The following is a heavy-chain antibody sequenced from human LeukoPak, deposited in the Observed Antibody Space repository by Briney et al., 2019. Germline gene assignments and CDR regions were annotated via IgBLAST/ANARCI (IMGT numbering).Heavy chain of an antibody. CDR3: AKSLYGGCDY. D-gene: IGHD3-16*02. CDR1: GFSFSTYA. CDR2: VNGNGGST. V-gene: IGHV3-23*01. J-gene: IGHJ4*02. Sequence: PEGSLRLSCAASGFSFSTYAMSWARQAPGKGLEWVSGVNGNGGSTSYADSVKGRFTIFRDNSKNTVYLQMNSLRVEDTAVYYCAKSLYGGCDYWGQGTVVTVSS.